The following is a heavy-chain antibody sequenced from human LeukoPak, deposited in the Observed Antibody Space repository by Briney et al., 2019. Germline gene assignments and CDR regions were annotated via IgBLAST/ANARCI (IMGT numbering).Heavy chain of an antibody. J-gene: IGHJ4*02. D-gene: IGHD3-10*02. CDR3: ARNNQVFGLGDY. Sequence: ASVKVPCKASGYTFTSYYMHWVRQAPGQGLERMGIINPSGGSTSYAQKFQGRVTMTRDTSTSTVYMELSSLRSEDTAVYYCARNNQVFGLGDYWGQGTLVTVSS. CDR1: GYTFTSYY. V-gene: IGHV1-46*01. CDR2: INPSGGST.